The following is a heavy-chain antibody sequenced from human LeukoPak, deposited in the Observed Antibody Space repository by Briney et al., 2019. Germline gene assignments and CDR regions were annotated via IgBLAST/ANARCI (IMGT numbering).Heavy chain of an antibody. CDR3: ARQDCSSTSCSHNWFDP. J-gene: IGHJ5*02. D-gene: IGHD2-2*01. CDR2: IYPGDSDT. CDR1: GYSFTSYW. V-gene: IGHV5-51*01. Sequence: GESLKISCKGSGYSFTSYWIGWVRQMPGKGLEWMGIIYPGDSDTRYSPSFQGQVTISADKSISTVYLQWSSLKASDTAMYYCARQDCSSTSCSHNWFDPWGQGTLVTASS.